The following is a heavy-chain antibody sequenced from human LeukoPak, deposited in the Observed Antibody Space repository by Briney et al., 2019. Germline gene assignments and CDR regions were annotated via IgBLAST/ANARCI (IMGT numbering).Heavy chain of an antibody. CDR1: GFTFDDYA. D-gene: IGHD5-18*01. CDR2: ISWNSGSI. J-gene: IGHJ4*02. CDR3: ARGRIQLWPDY. V-gene: IGHV3-9*01. Sequence: PGGSLRLSCAASGFTFDDYAMHWVRQAPGKGLEWVSGISWNSGSIGYTDSVKGRFTISRDNAKNTLYLQMNSLRAEDTAVYYCARGRIQLWPDYWGQGTLVTVSS.